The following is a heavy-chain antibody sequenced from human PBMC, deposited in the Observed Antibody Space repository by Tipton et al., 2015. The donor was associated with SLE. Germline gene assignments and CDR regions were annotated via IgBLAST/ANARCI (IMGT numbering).Heavy chain of an antibody. CDR3: ARMRGGYNAHH. D-gene: IGHD5-24*01. Sequence: TLSLTCTVSGGSIISSGYYWGWVRQSPGKGLEWIGYISYSGSTNYNPAVRSRVSISLDTSKNQFSLKVKYVTTADTAVYYCARMRGGYNAHHWGQGILVTVSS. V-gene: IGHV4-61*05. CDR2: ISYSGST. J-gene: IGHJ5*02. CDR1: GGSIISSGYY.